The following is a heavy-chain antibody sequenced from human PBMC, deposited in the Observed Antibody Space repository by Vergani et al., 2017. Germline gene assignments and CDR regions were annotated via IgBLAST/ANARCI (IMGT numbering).Heavy chain of an antibody. Sequence: QVQLVESGGGVVQPGRSLRLSCAASGFTFSSYGMHWVRQAPGKGLEWVAVIWYDGSNKYYADSVKGRFTISRDNSKNTLYLQMNSLRAEDTAVYYCAREGYSGYGIGGEACDIWGQGTMVTVSS. J-gene: IGHJ3*02. V-gene: IGHV3-33*01. D-gene: IGHD5-12*01. CDR2: IWYDGSNK. CDR3: AREGYSGYGIGGEACDI. CDR1: GFTFSSYG.